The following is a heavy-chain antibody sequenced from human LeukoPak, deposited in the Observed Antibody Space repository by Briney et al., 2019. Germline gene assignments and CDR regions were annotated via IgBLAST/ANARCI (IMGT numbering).Heavy chain of an antibody. V-gene: IGHV1-2*06. CDR2: INPNSGGT. Sequence: ASVKVSCKASGYTFTGYYMHWVRQAPGQGLEWMGRINPNSGGTNYAQKFEGSVTMTRDTSISTAYMELSRLRSGDTAVYYCARGTYYSDSSGYYDYWGQGTLVTVSS. CDR1: GYTFTGYY. CDR3: ARGTYYSDSSGYYDY. D-gene: IGHD3-22*01. J-gene: IGHJ4*02.